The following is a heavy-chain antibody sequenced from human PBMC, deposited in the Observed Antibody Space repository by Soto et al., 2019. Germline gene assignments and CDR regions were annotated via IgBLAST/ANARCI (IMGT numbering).Heavy chain of an antibody. V-gene: IGHV3-21*01. CDR1: GFTFSSYS. CDR3: ARDLDAQVAVAGDDAFDI. D-gene: IGHD6-19*01. J-gene: IGHJ3*02. Sequence: PGGSLRLSCAASGFTFSSYSMNWVRQAPGKGLEWVSSISSSSSYIYYADSVKGRFTISRDNAKNSLYLQMNSLRAEDTAVYYCARDLDAQVAVAGDDAFDIWGKGTMVTVSS. CDR2: ISSSSSYI.